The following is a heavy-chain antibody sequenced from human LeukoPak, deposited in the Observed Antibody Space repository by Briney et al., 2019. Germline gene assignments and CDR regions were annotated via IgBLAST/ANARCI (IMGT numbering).Heavy chain of an antibody. J-gene: IGHJ6*02. CDR2: IISHGGST. CDR3: ARVMQGATESNYYYYAMDV. CDR1: GFIFSSYT. V-gene: IGHV3-64*01. D-gene: IGHD1-26*01. Sequence: GGSLRLSRAASGFIFSSYTMHWVRQAPGKGLEYVSAIISHGGSTYYANSVQGRFTISRDNSKNTLYLQMGSLRAEDMAVYYCARVMQGATESNYYYYAMDVWGQGTTVTVSS.